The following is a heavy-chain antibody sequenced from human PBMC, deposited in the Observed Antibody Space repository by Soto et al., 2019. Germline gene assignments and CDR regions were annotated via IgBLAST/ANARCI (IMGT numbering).Heavy chain of an antibody. CDR2: ISYEGSNS. CDR3: AKVPVSGYDGSIDC. J-gene: IGHJ4*02. CDR1: GFSFSTYG. V-gene: IGHV3-30*18. D-gene: IGHD6-25*01. Sequence: QEQVVESGGGVVHPGRSLRLSCAASGFSFSTYGMHWVRQAPGKGLEWVALISYEGSNSYYADSVKGRFTISRDNSKNTVYLQMNSLRAEDTALYYCAKVPVSGYDGSIDCWGQGTLVTVSS.